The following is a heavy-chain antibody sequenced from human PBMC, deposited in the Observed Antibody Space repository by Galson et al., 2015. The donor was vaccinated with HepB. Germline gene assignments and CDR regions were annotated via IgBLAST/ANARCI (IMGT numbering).Heavy chain of an antibody. D-gene: IGHD3-22*01. CDR3: AKSNYYDSSGYPDY. Sequence: SLRLSCAASGFTFSSYGIHWVRQAPGKGLEWVTIISYDGSNKYYVNSVKGRFSISRDNSKDTLYLQMTSLRAEDTAVYYCAKSNYYDSSGYPDYWGQGTLVTVSS. V-gene: IGHV3-30*18. J-gene: IGHJ4*02. CDR2: ISYDGSNK. CDR1: GFTFSSYG.